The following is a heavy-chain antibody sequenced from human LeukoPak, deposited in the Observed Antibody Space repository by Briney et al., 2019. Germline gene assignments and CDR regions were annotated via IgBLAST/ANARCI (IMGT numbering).Heavy chain of an antibody. Sequence: GGSLRLSCAASGFTFSSYNMGWVRQAPGKGLEWVSSISSSGSKTHYADSVKGRFTISRDNAKNSLYLQLNSLRAEDTAVYYCAPVREPHYFDSWGQGTLVTVSS. D-gene: IGHD5-24*01. J-gene: IGHJ4*02. CDR2: ISSSGSKT. V-gene: IGHV3-21*01. CDR3: APVREPHYFDS. CDR1: GFTFSSYN.